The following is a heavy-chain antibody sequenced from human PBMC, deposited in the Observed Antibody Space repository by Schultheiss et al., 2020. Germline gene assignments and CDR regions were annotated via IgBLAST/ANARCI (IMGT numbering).Heavy chain of an antibody. CDR2: IYSGGST. CDR1: GFTVSSNY. J-gene: IGHJ6*02. CDR3: ARDFPPSYGSGSYAYYYYGMDV. V-gene: IGHV3-66*02. Sequence: GGSLRLSCAASGFTVSSNYMSWVRQAPGKGLEWVSVIYSGGSTYYADSVKGRFTISRDNSKNTLYLQMNSLRAEDTAVYYCARDFPPSYGSGSYAYYYYGMDVWGQGTTVTVAS. D-gene: IGHD3-10*01.